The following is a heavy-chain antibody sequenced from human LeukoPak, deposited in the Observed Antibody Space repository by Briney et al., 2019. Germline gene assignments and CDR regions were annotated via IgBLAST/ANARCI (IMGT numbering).Heavy chain of an antibody. D-gene: IGHD3-10*01. V-gene: IGHV4-4*07. CDR3: AKSNGYGLVDI. J-gene: IGHJ3*02. Sequence: SETLSLTCSVSGDSITYFYWSWIRQAAGKGLEWIGRISSSGSTDYNASLKSRVTMSVDTSKNQLSLKVISVTAADTAVYYCAKSNGYGLVDIWGQGTMVTVSS. CDR2: ISSSGST. CDR1: GDSITYFY.